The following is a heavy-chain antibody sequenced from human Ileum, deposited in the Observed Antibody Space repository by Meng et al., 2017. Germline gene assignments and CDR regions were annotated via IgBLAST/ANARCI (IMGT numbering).Heavy chain of an antibody. D-gene: IGHD2-2*01. CDR2: IYRTGST. CDR1: GVSISSNTW. CDR3: ARDRFCTSISCYEGDGMDV. J-gene: IGHJ6*02. V-gene: IGHV4-4*02. Sequence: SETLSLTCVVSGVSISSNTWWSWVRQPPGKGLEWIGEIYRTGSTNYSPPLKSRVIISIDKSKNQISLKLSSVTAADTAVYYCARDRFCTSISCYEGDGMDVWGQGTTVTVSS.